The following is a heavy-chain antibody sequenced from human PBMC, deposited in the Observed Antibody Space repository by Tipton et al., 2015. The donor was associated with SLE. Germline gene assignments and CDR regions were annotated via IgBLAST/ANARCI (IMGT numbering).Heavy chain of an antibody. CDR1: GGSISSYY. V-gene: IGHV4-4*07. CDR2: IYTNENT. CDR3: ARLHGYSYGLNWFDP. Sequence: TLSLTCTVSGGSISSYYWSWIRQPAGGGLAWIGRIYTNENTNYNPSLKSRVTMSVDTSKNHFSLKLISVTAADTAVYYCARLHGYSYGLNWFDPWGQGTLISVSS. D-gene: IGHD5-18*01. J-gene: IGHJ5*02.